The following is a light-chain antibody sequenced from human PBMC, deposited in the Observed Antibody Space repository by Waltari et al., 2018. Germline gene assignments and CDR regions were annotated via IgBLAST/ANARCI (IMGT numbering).Light chain of an antibody. Sequence: DIQMTQSPSSLSASVGDRVTITCRASQGISNYLAWYQQQPGKVPKLLIYAASTLQSGVPSRFSGSGSGTDFTLTISSLQPEDVATYYCQKYNSATPRTFGQGTKVEI. CDR2: AAS. CDR3: QKYNSATPRT. CDR1: QGISNY. J-gene: IGKJ1*01. V-gene: IGKV1-27*01.